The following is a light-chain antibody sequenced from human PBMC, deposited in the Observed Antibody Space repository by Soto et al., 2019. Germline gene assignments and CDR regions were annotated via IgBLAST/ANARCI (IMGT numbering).Light chain of an antibody. CDR1: SSDIGGYNY. CDR2: EVN. J-gene: IGLJ3*02. CDR3: SSYTTSSTGV. V-gene: IGLV2-14*01. Sequence: QSVLTQPASVSGSPGQSITISCTGTSSDIGGYNYVSWYQQHPGKAPKLMISEVNNRPSGVSNRFSGSKSGNTASLTISGLQAEDEADYYCSSYTTSSTGVFGGGTKLTVL.